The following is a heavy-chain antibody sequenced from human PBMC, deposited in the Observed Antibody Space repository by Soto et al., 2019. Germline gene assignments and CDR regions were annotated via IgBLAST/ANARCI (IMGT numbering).Heavy chain of an antibody. CDR1: GYTFTSYG. D-gene: IGHD2-2*01. CDR3: ARDLCSSTSCYVGNACDI. J-gene: IGHJ3*02. V-gene: IGHV1-18*01. Sequence: ASVKVSCKASGYTFTSYGISWVRQAPGQGLEWMGWISAYNGNTNYAQKLQGRVTMTTDTSTSTAYMELRSLRSDGTAVYYCARDLCSSTSCYVGNACDIWGKGTMVTVSS. CDR2: ISAYNGNT.